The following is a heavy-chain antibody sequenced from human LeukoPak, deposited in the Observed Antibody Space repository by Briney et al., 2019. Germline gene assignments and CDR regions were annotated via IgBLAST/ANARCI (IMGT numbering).Heavy chain of an antibody. J-gene: IGHJ4*02. CDR1: GFTFSSYS. CDR3: ARDRDNYYDSSGSIDY. D-gene: IGHD3-22*01. V-gene: IGHV3-21*01. Sequence: GGSLRLSCAPSGFTFSSYSMNWVRQAPGKGLEWVSSISSSSSYIYYADSVKGRFTISRDNAKNSLYLQMNSLRAEDTAVYYCARDRDNYYDSSGSIDYWGQGTLVTVSS. CDR2: ISSSSSYI.